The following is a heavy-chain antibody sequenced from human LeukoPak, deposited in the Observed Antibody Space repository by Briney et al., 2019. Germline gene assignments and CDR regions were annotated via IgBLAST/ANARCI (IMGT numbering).Heavy chain of an antibody. D-gene: IGHD3-22*01. CDR1: GYTFTDYY. CDR3: ARDSGRRITMIVMRGNWFDP. V-gene: IGHV1-2*02. CDR2: INPYSGGT. J-gene: IGHJ5*02. Sequence: ASVKVSCKASGYTFTDYYMHWVRQAPGQGLEWMGWINPYSGGTNYEQKFQGRVTMTRDTSISTAYMEVSRVRSDDTAMYYCARDSGRRITMIVMRGNWFDPWGQGTLVTVSS.